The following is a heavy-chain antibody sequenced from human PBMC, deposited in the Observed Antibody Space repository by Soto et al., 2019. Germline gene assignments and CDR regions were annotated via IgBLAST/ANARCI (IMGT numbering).Heavy chain of an antibody. Sequence: QVQLVQSGAEVKKPGSSVKVSCKASGGTFSSYTISWVRQAPGQGREWVGRIIPILGIANYAQKFQGRVTITSDKSTSTAYMELSSLRSEDTAVYYCARAGHYDILTGYDLTKYFDYWGQGTLVTVSS. D-gene: IGHD3-9*01. CDR1: GGTFSSYT. V-gene: IGHV1-69*02. CDR3: ARAGHYDILTGYDLTKYFDY. J-gene: IGHJ4*02. CDR2: IIPILGIA.